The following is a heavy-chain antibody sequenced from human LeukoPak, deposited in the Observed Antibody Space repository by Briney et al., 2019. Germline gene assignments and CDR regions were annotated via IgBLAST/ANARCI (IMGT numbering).Heavy chain of an antibody. CDR1: GFTLSSYE. Sequence: GGSLRLSCAASGFTLSSYEMNWVRQAPGKGLEWVSYITSRGSTIYYADSVKGRFTISRDNAKNSLYLQMNSLRAEDTAVYYCARGLCGGDCYSDWGQGTLVTVSS. D-gene: IGHD2-21*02. CDR2: ITSRGSTI. J-gene: IGHJ4*02. CDR3: ARGLCGGDCYSD. V-gene: IGHV3-48*03.